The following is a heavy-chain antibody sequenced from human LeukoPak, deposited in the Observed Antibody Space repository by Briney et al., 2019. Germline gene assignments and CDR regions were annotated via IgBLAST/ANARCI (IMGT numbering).Heavy chain of an antibody. V-gene: IGHV1-3*04. CDR3: ARDYGSGSLHY. D-gene: IGHD3-10*01. J-gene: IGHJ4*02. CDR1: GYTFTDYV. Sequence: ASVKVSCKASGYTFTDYVIHWVRQAPGQRLEWMGWINTGNGNTRYSQKFQDRFTIARDTSASTAYMELSSLRSEDTAVYYCARDYGSGSLHYWGQGTLVTVSS. CDR2: INTGNGNT.